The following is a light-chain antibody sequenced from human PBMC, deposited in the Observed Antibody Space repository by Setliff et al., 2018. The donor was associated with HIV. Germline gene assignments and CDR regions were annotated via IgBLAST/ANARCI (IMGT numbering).Light chain of an antibody. Sequence: QSALTQPRSVSGSPGQSVTFSCTGSASDVGGYNYVSWYQQHPGKAPKIIIYDVSKRPSGVPDRFSGSKSGDTASLTISGLRSEDEAEYHCCSYAGTNTYIFGTGTKVTVL. CDR1: ASDVGGYNY. CDR3: CSYAGTNTYI. J-gene: IGLJ1*01. CDR2: DVS. V-gene: IGLV2-11*01.